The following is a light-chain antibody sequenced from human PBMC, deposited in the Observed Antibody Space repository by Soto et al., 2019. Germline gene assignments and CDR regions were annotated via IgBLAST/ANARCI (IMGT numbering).Light chain of an antibody. V-gene: IGKV1-5*01. Sequence: DIQMTQSPSTLSAPVGDRVTITCRASQNMDNWLAWYQQKPGKAPKLLIYDASSLESGVPSRFSGSGSGTEFTLTISSLQPGDFATYYCLQYNSYSWTFGQGTKVDIK. J-gene: IGKJ1*01. CDR2: DAS. CDR1: QNMDNW. CDR3: LQYNSYSWT.